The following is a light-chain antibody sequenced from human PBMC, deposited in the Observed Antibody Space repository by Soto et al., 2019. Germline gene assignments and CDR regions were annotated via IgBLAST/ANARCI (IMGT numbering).Light chain of an antibody. V-gene: IGLV2-14*01. CDR3: SSYTFSTTVL. CDR1: SSDVGGYNY. CDR2: EIS. J-gene: IGLJ2*01. Sequence: QSVLTQPASVSGSPGQSITISCTGTSSDVGGYNYVSWYQQHPGKAPKLIIYEISYRPSGVSNRFSGSKSGNTASLTISGLQAEDEADYYCSSYTFSTTVLFGGGTQLTVL.